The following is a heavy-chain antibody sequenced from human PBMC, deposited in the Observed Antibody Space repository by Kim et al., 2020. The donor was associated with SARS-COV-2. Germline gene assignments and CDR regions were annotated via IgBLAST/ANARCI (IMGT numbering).Heavy chain of an antibody. CDR2: ITGSGGDT. D-gene: IGHD6-13*01. V-gene: IGHV3-23*01. CDR1: GFTFSTYA. Sequence: GGSLRLSCAASGFTFSTYAMSWVRQTPGKGLEWVSTITGSGGDTYYADSVKGRFTIFRDNSKNMLYLELNSLRAEDTAAYYCAKGIASTASTKYAFDYWG. CDR3: AKGIASTASTKYAFDY. J-gene: IGHJ4*01.